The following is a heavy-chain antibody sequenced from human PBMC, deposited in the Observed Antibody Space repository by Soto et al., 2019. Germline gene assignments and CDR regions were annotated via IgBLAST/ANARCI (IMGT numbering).Heavy chain of an antibody. D-gene: IGHD2-2*01. Sequence: PGGSLRLSCAASGFTFSSDGMHWVRQAPGKGLEWVAVISYDGSNKYYADSVKGRFTISRDNSKNTLYLQMNSLRAEDTAVYYCANLPIVVPAAMTGKDAFDIWGQGTMVTVSS. J-gene: IGHJ3*02. CDR3: ANLPIVVPAAMTGKDAFDI. CDR1: GFTFSSDG. CDR2: ISYDGSNK. V-gene: IGHV3-30*18.